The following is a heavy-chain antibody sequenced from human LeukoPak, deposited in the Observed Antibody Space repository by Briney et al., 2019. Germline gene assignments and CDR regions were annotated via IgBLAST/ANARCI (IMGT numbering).Heavy chain of an antibody. V-gene: IGHV1-2*02. Sequence: ASVKVSCKAPGYTFTRYYIYWVRQAPGQRLEWMGWINPNSGGKNYAQKFQGRVTMTREMSISTAYMELSRLRSDDTAVYYCARGQELASNWGQGTLVTVSS. J-gene: IGHJ4*02. CDR3: ARGQELASN. CDR1: GYTFTRYY. D-gene: IGHD6-13*01. CDR2: INPNSGGK.